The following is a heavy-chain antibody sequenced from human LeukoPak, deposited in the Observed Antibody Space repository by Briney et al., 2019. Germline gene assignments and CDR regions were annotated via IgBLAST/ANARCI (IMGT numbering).Heavy chain of an antibody. CDR1: GGSISTYY. V-gene: IGHV4-59*01. CDR3: ARDLRDSSGYWTFDS. D-gene: IGHD3-22*01. J-gene: IGHJ4*02. Sequence: SETLSLTCTVAGGSISTYYWNWIRQPPGKGLEWIGYIYYSGITNYNPSLKSRVTISVDTSENQFSLKLSSVTAADTAVYYCARDLRDSSGYWTFDSWGQGTLVTVSS. CDR2: IYYSGIT.